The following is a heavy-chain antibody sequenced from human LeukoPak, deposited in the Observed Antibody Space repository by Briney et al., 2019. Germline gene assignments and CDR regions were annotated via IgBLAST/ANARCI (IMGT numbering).Heavy chain of an antibody. CDR2: LSSSSSTI. CDR3: ARDDSSGYYPPGAFDI. J-gene: IGHJ3*02. D-gene: IGHD3-22*01. Sequence: PGGSLRLPFAASGFTFRSYEMNLGRPAPGKGLEWVSYLSSSSSTIYYADSVKGRFTISRDNAKNSLYLQMNSLRAEDTAVYYCARDDSSGYYPPGAFDIWGQGTMVTVSS. CDR1: GFTFRSYE. V-gene: IGHV3-48*03.